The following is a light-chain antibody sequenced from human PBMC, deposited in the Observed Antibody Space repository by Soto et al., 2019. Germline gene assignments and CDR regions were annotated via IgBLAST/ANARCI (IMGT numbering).Light chain of an antibody. CDR2: DNN. CDR1: SSNIGNNY. CDR3: GTWDSSLSAYV. J-gene: IGLJ1*01. Sequence: QSVLTQPPSVSAAPGQKVTISCSGSSSNIGNNYVSWYQQLPGTAPKLLIYDNNKRPSGIPDRFSDSKSGTSATLGITGLQTGGEADYYCGTWDSSLSAYVFGTGTKVTVL. V-gene: IGLV1-51*01.